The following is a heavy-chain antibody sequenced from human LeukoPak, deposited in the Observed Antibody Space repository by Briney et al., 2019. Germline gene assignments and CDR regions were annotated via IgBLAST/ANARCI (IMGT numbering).Heavy chain of an antibody. CDR1: GFTFTNYV. D-gene: IGHD4-17*01. CDR3: AKLHLERTYGMVTTGY. Sequence: GSLRLSCAASGFTFTNYVLSWVRQAPGKGLEWVSWVSKSGGTTFYADSVKGRFTISRDNSKNTLFLQMNSLRVEDTAVYYCAKLHLERTYGMVTTGYWGQGTLVTVSS. V-gene: IGHV3-23*01. J-gene: IGHJ4*02. CDR2: VSKSGGTT.